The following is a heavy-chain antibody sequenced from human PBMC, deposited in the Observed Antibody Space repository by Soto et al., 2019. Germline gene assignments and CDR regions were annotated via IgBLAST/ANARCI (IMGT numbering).Heavy chain of an antibody. CDR1: RFTFSSYG. V-gene: IGHV3-30*18. D-gene: IGHD3-22*01. CDR3: AKEQTPHSYDSSAYPGPFDY. CDR2: ISYDGSNK. J-gene: IGHJ4*02. Sequence: VQLVESGGGVVQPGRSLRLSCAASRFTFSSYGMHWVRQAPGKGLEWVAIISYDGSNKYYADSVKGRFTISRDNSKNTLFLEMNSLRAEETAVYSCAKEQTPHSYDSSAYPGPFDYWGQGPWSPSPQ.